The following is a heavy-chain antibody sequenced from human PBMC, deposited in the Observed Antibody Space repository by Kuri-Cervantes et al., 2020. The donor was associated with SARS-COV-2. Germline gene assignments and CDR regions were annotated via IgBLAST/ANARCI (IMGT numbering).Heavy chain of an antibody. D-gene: IGHD3-3*01. Sequence: GESLKISCAASGFTLSSYAMHWVRQAPGKGLEWVAVISYDGSSKYYADSVKGRFTISRDNSKNTLYLQMNSLRAEDAAVYYCAREAYYDFWSGYHTRTDYFDYWGQGTLVTVSS. CDR3: AREAYYDFWSGYHTRTDYFDY. CDR1: GFTLSSYA. V-gene: IGHV3-30-3*01. CDR2: ISYDGSSK. J-gene: IGHJ4*02.